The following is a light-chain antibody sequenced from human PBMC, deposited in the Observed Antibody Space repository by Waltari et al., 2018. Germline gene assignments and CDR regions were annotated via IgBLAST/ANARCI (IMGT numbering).Light chain of an antibody. CDR3: QQRRFMGIT. V-gene: IGKV3-11*01. J-gene: IGKJ5*01. CDR2: DVS. Sequence: EIVLTQFPDPLSLSPGESATLSCSANQSLASYLTWYQQKPGQAPRLLIYDVSNRASGIPARFSGSGSGTDFTLTISTLEPEDFAIYYCQQRRFMGITFGQGTRLDIK. CDR1: QSLASY.